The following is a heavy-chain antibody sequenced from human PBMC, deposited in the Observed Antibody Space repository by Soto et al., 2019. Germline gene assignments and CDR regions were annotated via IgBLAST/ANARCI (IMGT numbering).Heavy chain of an antibody. Sequence: QLQLQESGPGLVKPSETLSLTCTVSGGSISSSSYYWGWIRQPPGKGLEWIGSIYYSGSTYYNPSLKSRVTIAVATSTNQFSLKLSSVTAADTAVYYCARHLGGPRRYDYIWGSYRHGIWGQGTMVTVSS. D-gene: IGHD3-16*02. CDR1: GGSISSSSYY. J-gene: IGHJ3*02. V-gene: IGHV4-39*01. CDR2: IYYSGST. CDR3: ARHLGGPRRYDYIWGSYRHGI.